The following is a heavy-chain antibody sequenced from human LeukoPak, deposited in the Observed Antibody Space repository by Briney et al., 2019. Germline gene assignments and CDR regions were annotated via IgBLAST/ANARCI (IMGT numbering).Heavy chain of an antibody. J-gene: IGHJ6*03. CDR2: IYYSGST. D-gene: IGHD1-14*01. CDR3: ARVPQYYYYYMDV. V-gene: IGHV4-34*01. CDR1: GGSFSGYY. Sequence: SETLSLTCAVYGGSFSGYYWGWIRQPPGKGLEWIGSIYYSGSTYYNASLKSRVTISVDTSKNQFSLKVSSVTAADTAVYYCARVPQYYYYYMDVWGKGTTVTVSS.